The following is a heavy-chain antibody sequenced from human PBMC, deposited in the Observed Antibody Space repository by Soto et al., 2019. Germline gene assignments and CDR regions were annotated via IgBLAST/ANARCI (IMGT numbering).Heavy chain of an antibody. CDR3: ARDKNYGSGIDWFHP. J-gene: IGHJ5*02. CDR2: IIPILGIA. V-gene: IGHV1-69*04. CDR1: GGTFSSHT. D-gene: IGHD3-10*01. Sequence: SVKVSCKASGGTFSSHTISWVRQAPGQGLEWMGRIIPILGIANYAQKFQGRVTITADKSTSTAYMELSSLRSEDTAVYYCARDKNYGSGIDWFHPWGQGTRVTVAS.